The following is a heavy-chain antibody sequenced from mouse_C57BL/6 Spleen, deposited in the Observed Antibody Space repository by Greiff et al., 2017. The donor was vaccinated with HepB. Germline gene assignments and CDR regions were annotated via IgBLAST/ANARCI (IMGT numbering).Heavy chain of an antibody. CDR2: INPNNGGT. V-gene: IGHV1-26*01. Sequence: EVKLQQSGPELVKPGASVKISCKASGYTFTDYYMNWVKQSHGKSLEWIGDINPNNGGTSYNQKFKGKATLTVDKSSSTAYMELRSLTSEDSAVYYCARRGNSYFDYWGQGTTLTVSS. CDR3: ARRGNSYFDY. CDR1: GYTFTDYY. D-gene: IGHD2-1*01. J-gene: IGHJ2*01.